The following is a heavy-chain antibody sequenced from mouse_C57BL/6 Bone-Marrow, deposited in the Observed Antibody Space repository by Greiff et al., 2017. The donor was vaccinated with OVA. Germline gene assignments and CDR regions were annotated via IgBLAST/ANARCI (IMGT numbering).Heavy chain of an antibody. CDR2: IYPRSGNT. J-gene: IGHJ2*01. V-gene: IGHV1-81*01. CDR1: GYTFTSYG. CDR3: ARLFYYDYDGGFDY. D-gene: IGHD2-4*01. Sequence: VQLQQSGAELARPGASVKLSCKASGYTFTSYGISWVKQRTGQGLEWIGEIYPRSGNTYYNEKFKGKATLTADKSSSTAYMELRSLTSKDSAVYFCARLFYYDYDGGFDYWGQGTTLTVSS.